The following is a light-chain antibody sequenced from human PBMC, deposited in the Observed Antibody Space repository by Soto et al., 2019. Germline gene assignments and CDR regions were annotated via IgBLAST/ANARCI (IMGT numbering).Light chain of an antibody. CDR3: CSYAGSSFYV. CDR1: SSDVGSYNL. CDR2: EVS. Sequence: QSALTQPASVSGSPGQSITISCTGTSSDVGSYNLVSWYQQHPGKAPKLMIYEVSKRPSGVSNRFSGSKSGNTASLTISGLQADDEADDYGCSYAGSSFYVFGTGTKLTVL. J-gene: IGLJ1*01. V-gene: IGLV2-23*02.